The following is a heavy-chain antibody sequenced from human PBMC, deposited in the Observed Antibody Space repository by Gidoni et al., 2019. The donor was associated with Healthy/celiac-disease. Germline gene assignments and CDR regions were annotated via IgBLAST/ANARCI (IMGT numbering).Heavy chain of an antibody. CDR1: GYSISSGYY. Sequence: SPCLPCTFSGYSISSGYYWVWIRQPPGKGLEWIGSIYHSGSTYYNPSLKSRVTISVDTSKNQFSLKLSSVTAAETAVYYCARDQEADYFEVGAFDIWGQGTMVTVSS. D-gene: IGHD1-26*01. CDR2: IYHSGST. V-gene: IGHV4-38-2*02. J-gene: IGHJ3*02. CDR3: ARDQEADYFEVGAFDI.